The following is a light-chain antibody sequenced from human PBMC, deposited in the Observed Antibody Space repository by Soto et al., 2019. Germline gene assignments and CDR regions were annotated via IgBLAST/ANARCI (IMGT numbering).Light chain of an antibody. V-gene: IGLV2-14*01. CDR3: SSYTSSSTYV. CDR1: SSDVGGYNY. Sequence: QSALTQPASVSGSPGQSITISCTGTSSDVGGYNYVSWYQQHPGKAPKLMIYEVSSRPSGVSNRFSGSKSGNTASLTISGLQAEDEGDYYCSSYTSSSTYVFGTGTKLTVL. CDR2: EVS. J-gene: IGLJ1*01.